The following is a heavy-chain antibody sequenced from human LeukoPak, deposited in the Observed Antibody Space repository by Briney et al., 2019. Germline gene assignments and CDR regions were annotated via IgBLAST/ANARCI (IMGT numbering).Heavy chain of an antibody. CDR3: ARSRLLEDAFDI. V-gene: IGHV1-18*01. CDR1: GYTFTSYG. Sequence: ASVKVSCKASGYTFTSYGISWVRQAPGQGLEWMGWINAYNGNTNYAQKLQGRVTMTTDTSTSTAYMELRSLRSDDTAVYYCARSRLLEDAFDIWGQGTMVTVSS. CDR2: INAYNGNT. D-gene: IGHD2-21*01. J-gene: IGHJ3*02.